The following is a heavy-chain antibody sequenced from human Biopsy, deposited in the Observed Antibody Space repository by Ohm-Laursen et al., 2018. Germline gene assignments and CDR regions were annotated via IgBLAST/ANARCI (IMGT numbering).Heavy chain of an antibody. V-gene: IGHV4-39*01. CDR2: IFYRGST. CDR3: ARLRGGVVINYSWFDP. J-gene: IGHJ5*02. CDR1: GGSISNNNHY. Sequence: SETLSLTCTVSGGSISNNNHYWGWIRQPPGKGLEWIGSIFYRGSTHYKPSLKSRVNISVDTSKNQFSLKLNSVTAADTAVFYCARLRGGVVINYSWFDPWGQGSLVTVSS. D-gene: IGHD3-3*01.